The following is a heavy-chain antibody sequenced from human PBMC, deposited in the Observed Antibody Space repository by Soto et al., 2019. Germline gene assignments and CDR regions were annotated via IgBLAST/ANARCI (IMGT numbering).Heavy chain of an antibody. CDR3: AKDWVGGSNKYYFEY. CDR1: GFTFIDYG. CDR2: ISHHGLKE. V-gene: IGHV3-30*18. D-gene: IGHD1-26*01. J-gene: IGHJ4*02. Sequence: PVGSLRLSCVASGFTFIDYGMHCFLQAPGKGLEWVAGISHHGLKEHYADSVKGRFTISRDNSKKTVYLQLNSLRGDDTAVYYCAKDWVGGSNKYYFEYWGQGTLVTVSS.